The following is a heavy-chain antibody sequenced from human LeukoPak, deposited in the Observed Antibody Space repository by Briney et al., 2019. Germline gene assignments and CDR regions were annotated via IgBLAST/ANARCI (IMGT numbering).Heavy chain of an antibody. Sequence: GGSLRLSCAASGFTFNTFNMNWVRQAPGKGLEWVSSITSGGDYIYYADSVKGRFTTSRDNAKNTLSLQLNSLRVEDTAVYYCARGHYDVLAASYKWTPDYWGQGTLVTVSS. J-gene: IGHJ4*02. CDR2: ITSGGDYI. D-gene: IGHD3-9*01. V-gene: IGHV3-21*01. CDR1: GFTFNTFN. CDR3: ARGHYDVLAASYKWTPDY.